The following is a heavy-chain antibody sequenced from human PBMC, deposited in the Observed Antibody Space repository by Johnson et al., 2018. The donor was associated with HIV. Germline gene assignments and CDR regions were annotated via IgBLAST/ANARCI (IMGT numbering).Heavy chain of an antibody. CDR2: INWNGGST. D-gene: IGHD1-1*01. CDR1: GFTFDDYG. Sequence: VQLVESGGGVVRPGGSLRLSCAASGFTFDDYGMSWVRQAPGKGLEWVAGINWNGGSTGYADSVTGRFTISRDNAKNSLYLQMNSLRAEETALYYCARVTRYNWNSDAFDIWGQGTMVTVSS. CDR3: ARVTRYNWNSDAFDI. V-gene: IGHV3-20*04. J-gene: IGHJ3*02.